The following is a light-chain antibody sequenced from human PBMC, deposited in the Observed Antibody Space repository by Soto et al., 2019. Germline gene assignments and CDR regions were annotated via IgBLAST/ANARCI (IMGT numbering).Light chain of an antibody. V-gene: IGLV2-11*01. Sequence: QSALAQPRSVSGSPGQSVTISCSGTDNDVGGYNFVSWYQQHPGKAPKLMVFDVSKQPSGVPGRFSGSKSGTTASLTISGLQAEDEADYYCCSFAGSLNFVFGTGTKVT. CDR3: CSFAGSLNFV. CDR2: DVS. CDR1: DNDVGGYNF. J-gene: IGLJ1*01.